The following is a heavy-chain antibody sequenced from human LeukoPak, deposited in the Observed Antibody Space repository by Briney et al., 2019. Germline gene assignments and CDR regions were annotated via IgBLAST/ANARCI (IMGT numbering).Heavy chain of an antibody. CDR1: GGTFNSYT. D-gene: IGHD5-24*01. Sequence: SSKDSCKASGGTFNSYTISWVRQAPGQGLEWMGRIIPILGIANYAQKFQGRVTITADKSTSTAYMELSSLRCEDTAVYYCARSEMATIAADYWGQGTLVTVSS. CDR2: IIPILGIA. J-gene: IGHJ4*02. CDR3: ARSEMATIAADY. V-gene: IGHV1-69*02.